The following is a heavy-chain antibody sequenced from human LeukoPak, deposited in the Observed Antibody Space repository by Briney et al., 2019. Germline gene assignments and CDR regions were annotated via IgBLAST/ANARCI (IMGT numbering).Heavy chain of an antibody. J-gene: IGHJ6*03. CDR1: GFTFSSYS. V-gene: IGHV3-21*01. CDR2: ISSSSSYI. Sequence: GGSLRLSCAASGFTFSSYSMNWVRQAPGKGLEWVSSISSSSSYIYYADSVKGRFTISRDNAKNSLYLQMNSLRAEDTAVYYCARVQREYSSSSGWVYYMDVWGKGTTVTVSS. CDR3: ARVQREYSSSSGWVYYMDV. D-gene: IGHD6-6*01.